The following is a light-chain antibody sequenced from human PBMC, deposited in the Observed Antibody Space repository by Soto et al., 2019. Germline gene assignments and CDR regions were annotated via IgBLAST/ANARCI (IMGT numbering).Light chain of an antibody. CDR2: EVS. Sequence: QSALTQPPSVSGSPGQSVTISCTGTSSDVGSDNRVSWYQQPPGTAPKLMIYEVSNRPSGVPDRFSGSKSGNTASLTISGLQAEDEADYYCSSYTISSTYVFGTGTEVTVL. CDR3: SSYTISSTYV. J-gene: IGLJ1*01. CDR1: SSDVGSDNR. V-gene: IGLV2-18*02.